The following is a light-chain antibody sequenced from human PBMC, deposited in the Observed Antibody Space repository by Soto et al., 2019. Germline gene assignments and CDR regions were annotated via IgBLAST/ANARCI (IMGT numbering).Light chain of an antibody. CDR1: QSISSW. Sequence: DIQMTQSPSTLSASVGDRVTITCGASQSISSWVAWYQQKPGKAPKLLIYKASSLESGVPSRFSGSGSGTEFTLTISSLQPDDFATYYCQQYNSYPLTFGGGTKVEIK. J-gene: IGKJ4*01. CDR3: QQYNSYPLT. CDR2: KAS. V-gene: IGKV1-5*03.